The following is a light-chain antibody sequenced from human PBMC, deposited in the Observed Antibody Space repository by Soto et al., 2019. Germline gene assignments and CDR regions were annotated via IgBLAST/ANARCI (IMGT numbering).Light chain of an antibody. CDR2: GAS. Sequence: EIVLTQSPGTLSLSPGERATLSCRASQSVSSSYLAWYHQKPGQAPRLLIYGASSRATGIPDRFSGSGSGTDFTLTISRLEPEDFAVYYCQQYGSSYGTFGQGTKVDI. CDR3: QQYGSSYGT. J-gene: IGKJ1*01. V-gene: IGKV3-20*01. CDR1: QSVSSSY.